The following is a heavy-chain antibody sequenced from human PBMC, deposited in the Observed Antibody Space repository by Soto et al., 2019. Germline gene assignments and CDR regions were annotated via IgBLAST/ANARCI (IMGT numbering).Heavy chain of an antibody. D-gene: IGHD2-15*01. CDR2: IKSKTDGGTT. CDR3: TTDFLYCSGGSCPSAEYFQH. Sequence: PGGSLRLSCAASGFTFSNAWMSWVRQAPGKGLEWVGRIKSKTDGGTTDYAAPVKGRFTISRDDSKNTLYLQMNSLKTEDTAVYYCTTDFLYCSGGSCPSAEYFQHWGQGTLVTVS. CDR1: GFTFSNAW. J-gene: IGHJ1*01. V-gene: IGHV3-15*01.